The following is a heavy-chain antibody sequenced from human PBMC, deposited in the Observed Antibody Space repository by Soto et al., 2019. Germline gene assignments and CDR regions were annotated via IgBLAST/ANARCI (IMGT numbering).Heavy chain of an antibody. V-gene: IGHV3-23*01. CDR1: GFTFSSYA. CDR2: ISGSGGST. Sequence: GGSLRLSCAAPGFTFSSYAMSWVRQAPGKGLEWVSAISGSGGSTYYADSVKGRFTISRDNSKNTLYLQMNSLRAEDTAVYYCAKAADIVVVPAASGYWGQGTLVTVSS. J-gene: IGHJ4*02. D-gene: IGHD2-2*01. CDR3: AKAADIVVVPAASGY.